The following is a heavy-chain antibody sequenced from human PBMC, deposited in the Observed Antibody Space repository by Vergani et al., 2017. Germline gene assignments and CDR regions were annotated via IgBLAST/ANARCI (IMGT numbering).Heavy chain of an antibody. Sequence: QVTFKESGPALVNPRQALTLTCTFSGFSLTSSGMRVSWFRQSPGKALELLARIVWDYDKFYSAYLKTRLAISKDLSNDLVVLTITNMGPADTGTYYCAQKGGGPPYKSGPYYFDLWGQGTLVTVSS. CDR3: AQKGGGPPYKSGPYYFDL. CDR2: IVWDYDK. CDR1: GFSLTSSGMR. D-gene: IGHD3-16*01. J-gene: IGHJ4*02. V-gene: IGHV2-70*04.